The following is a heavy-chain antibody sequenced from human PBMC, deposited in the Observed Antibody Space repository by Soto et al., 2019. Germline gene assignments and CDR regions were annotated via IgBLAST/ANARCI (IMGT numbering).Heavy chain of an antibody. J-gene: IGHJ6*02. D-gene: IGHD2-2*01. V-gene: IGHV1-8*01. CDR1: GYTFTSYD. CDR3: ARVVLPAASYSSGMDV. Sequence: QVQLVQSGAEVKMPGASVKVSCKASGYTFTSYDINWVRQASGQGLEWMGWLNPKNGNTGYPQNFQGRVTMTRNTSISTASMELSSLRSEDTAVYYCARVVLPAASYSSGMDVWGQGTTVTLSS. CDR2: LNPKNGNT.